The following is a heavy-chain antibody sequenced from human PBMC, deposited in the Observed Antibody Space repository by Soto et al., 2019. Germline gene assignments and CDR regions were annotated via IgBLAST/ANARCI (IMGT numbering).Heavy chain of an antibody. D-gene: IGHD3-10*01. CDR3: ARGEHALWFGESKYSSSGMDV. CDR2: IYYRGNT. Sequence: ASETLSLTCSVSDDSINSDKYYWAWIRQPPGKGLEWIGSIYYRGNTYYNPSLQTRVTISVDKSRSQFSLKLNSVTAADTAVYYCARGEHALWFGESKYSSSGMDVWGQGTTVTVSS. V-gene: IGHV4-39*01. CDR1: DDSINSDKYY. J-gene: IGHJ6*02.